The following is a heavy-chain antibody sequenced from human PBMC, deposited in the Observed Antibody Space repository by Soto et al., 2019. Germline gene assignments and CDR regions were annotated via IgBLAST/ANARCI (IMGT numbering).Heavy chain of an antibody. D-gene: IGHD2-21*01. V-gene: IGHV3-30*03. CDR2: LTHDGSRD. CDR3: AGIADY. Sequence: QVQLVESGGGVVQPGRSLRLSCAAAGFTVTTYGMQWVRQAPGKGLEWVARLTHDGSRDFYADSVKGRFTISRDTSKNTLYLQMNSLRPEDTAVYYCAGIADYWGQGTLVTVSS. J-gene: IGHJ4*02. CDR1: GFTVTTYG.